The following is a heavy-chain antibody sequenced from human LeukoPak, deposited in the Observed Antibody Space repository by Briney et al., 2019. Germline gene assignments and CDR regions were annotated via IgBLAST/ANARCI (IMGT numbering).Heavy chain of an antibody. CDR1: GFTFSAYS. CDR2: ITTSSTTI. CDR3: ARGSVGSTKRYYFDY. D-gene: IGHD1-26*01. V-gene: IGHV3-48*02. Sequence: PGGSLRLSCAASGFTFSAYSMNWVRQAREKGLEWVSNITTSSTTIYYADSVKGRFTISRDSAKNSLYLEMNSLRDEDTAVYYCARGSVGSTKRYYFDYWGQGTLVTVSS. J-gene: IGHJ4*02.